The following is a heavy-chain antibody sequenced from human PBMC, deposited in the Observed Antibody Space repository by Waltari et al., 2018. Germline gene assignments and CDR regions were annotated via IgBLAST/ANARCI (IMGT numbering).Heavy chain of an antibody. J-gene: IGHJ4*02. V-gene: IGHV3-21*01. CDR3: ARGGYGDYSIDY. Sequence: EVQLVESGGGLVKPGGSLRLSCAASGFTFSSYSMNWVRQAPGKGLEWVSSIRSSSSYIYYADSVKGRFTISRDNAKNSLYLQMNSLRAEDTAVYYCARGGYGDYSIDYWGQGTLATVSS. CDR2: IRSSSSYI. CDR1: GFTFSSYS. D-gene: IGHD4-17*01.